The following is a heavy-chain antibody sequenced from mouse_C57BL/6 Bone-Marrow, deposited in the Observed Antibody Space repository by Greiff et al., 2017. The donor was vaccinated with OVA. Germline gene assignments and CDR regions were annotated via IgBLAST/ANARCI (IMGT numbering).Heavy chain of an antibody. Sequence: DVKLVESGAELVRPGASVKLSCTASGFNIKDDYMHWVKQRPEQGLEWIGWIDPENGDTEYASKFQGKATITADTSSNTAYLQLSSLTSEDTAVYYCTPFITTVVARDYWGQGTTLTVSS. CDR3: TPFITTVVARDY. J-gene: IGHJ2*01. CDR1: GFNIKDDY. D-gene: IGHD1-1*01. CDR2: IDPENGDT. V-gene: IGHV14-4*01.